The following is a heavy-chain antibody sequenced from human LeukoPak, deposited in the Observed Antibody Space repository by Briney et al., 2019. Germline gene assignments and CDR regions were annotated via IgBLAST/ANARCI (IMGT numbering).Heavy chain of an antibody. Sequence: GGSLSLSCAASGFTFSSYAMHWVRQPPGKGLEWVAVISYDGSNKYYADSVKGPFTISRDNSKNTLYLQMNSLRAEDTAVYYCARDIWYDILTGRFDYWGQGALVTVSS. CDR1: GFTFSSYA. CDR2: ISYDGSNK. J-gene: IGHJ4*02. D-gene: IGHD3-9*01. CDR3: ARDIWYDILTGRFDY. V-gene: IGHV3-30*04.